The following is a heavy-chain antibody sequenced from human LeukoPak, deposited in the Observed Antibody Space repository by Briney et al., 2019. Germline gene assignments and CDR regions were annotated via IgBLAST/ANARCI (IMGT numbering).Heavy chain of an antibody. J-gene: IGHJ6*02. Sequence: SETLSLTCAVYGGSFSGYYWSWIRQPPGKGLEWIGEINHSGSTNYNPSLKSRVTISVDTSKNQFSLKLSSVTAADTAVYYCARAAYYDILTGYARTENYYYDMDVWGQGTTVTVSS. CDR3: ARAAYYDILTGYARTENYYYDMDV. V-gene: IGHV4-34*01. CDR2: INHSGST. CDR1: GGSFSGYY. D-gene: IGHD3-9*01.